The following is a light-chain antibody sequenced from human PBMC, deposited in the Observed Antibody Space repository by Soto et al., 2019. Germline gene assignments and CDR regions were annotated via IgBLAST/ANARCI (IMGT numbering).Light chain of an antibody. CDR2: AAS. CDR1: QSISSY. V-gene: IGKV1-39*01. CDR3: QPSYSTTWS. J-gene: IGKJ1*01. Sequence: DIQMTQASPSLSASVGDRVTITCRASQSISSYLNWYQQKPGKAPKLLIYAASSLQSGVPSRFSGSGSGTDFTLTISSLQPEDFATYYCQPSYSTTWSFGQGTKVAIK.